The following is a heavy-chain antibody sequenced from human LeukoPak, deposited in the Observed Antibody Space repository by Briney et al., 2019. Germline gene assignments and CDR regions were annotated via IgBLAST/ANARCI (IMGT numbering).Heavy chain of an antibody. CDR3: ARPSSGWSRDLDY. J-gene: IGHJ4*02. CDR2: IDPTDSYT. V-gene: IGHV5-10-1*01. D-gene: IGHD6-19*01. Sequence: GESLKISCKASGYRFTNYWISWVRHMPGKGLEWMGTIDPTDSYTKYSPSFEGLVPFSSDKSITTVHLPWRRLRASDTAIYYCARPSSGWSRDLDYWGQGTLVTVSS. CDR1: GYRFTNYW.